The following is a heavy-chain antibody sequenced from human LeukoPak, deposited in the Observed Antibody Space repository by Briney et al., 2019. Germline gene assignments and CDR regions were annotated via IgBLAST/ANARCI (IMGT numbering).Heavy chain of an antibody. V-gene: IGHV3-7*01. CDR3: ARPYSSSWYDY. J-gene: IGHJ4*02. D-gene: IGHD6-13*01. Sequence: PGGSLRLSCAASGFTFSSYWMSWVRQAPGKGLEWVANIKQDGSEKYYVDSVKGRFTISRDNAKNSLYQQMNSLRAEDTAVYYCARPYSSSWYDYWGQGTLVTVSS. CDR2: IKQDGSEK. CDR1: GFTFSSYW.